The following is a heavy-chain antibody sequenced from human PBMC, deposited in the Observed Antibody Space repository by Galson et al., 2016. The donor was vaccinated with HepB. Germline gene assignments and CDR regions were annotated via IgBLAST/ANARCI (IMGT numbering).Heavy chain of an antibody. CDR3: ARDFGLGYYFDY. J-gene: IGHJ4*02. CDR2: IGSNSAPI. V-gene: IGHV3-21*01. D-gene: IGHD3-10*01. CDR1: GFSLSPHT. Sequence: SLRLSCAASGFSLSPHTMDWVRQAPGKAMEWLSLIGSNSAPIYYADSVKGRFTISRDNAKNSLYLEMNSLRAEDTAVYYCARDFGLGYYFDYWGQGTLVTVSS.